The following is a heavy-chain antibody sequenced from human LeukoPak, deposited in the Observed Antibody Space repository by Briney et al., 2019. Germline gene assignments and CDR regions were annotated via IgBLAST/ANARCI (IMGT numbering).Heavy chain of an antibody. CDR2: IYPRDGST. Sequence: ASVKVSCKASGYTFTSNYIHWVRQAPGQGLEWMGMIYPRDGSTSYAQKFQGRVTVTRDTSTSTVHMELSGLRSDDTAVYYCAREKSPSSWIDYWGQGTLVTVSS. CDR1: GYTFTSNY. D-gene: IGHD6-13*01. V-gene: IGHV1-46*01. CDR3: AREKSPSSWIDY. J-gene: IGHJ4*02.